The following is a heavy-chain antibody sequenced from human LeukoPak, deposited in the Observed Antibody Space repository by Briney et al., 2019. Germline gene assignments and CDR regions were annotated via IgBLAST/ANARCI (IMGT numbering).Heavy chain of an antibody. CDR1: GFTFSTYT. CDR3: ARHIATIAAAAVDY. CDR2: ISSSSSYI. Sequence: GGPLKPSCPASGFTFSTYTMNWFRQAPGKGLDWAPSISSSSSYIYYADSVKGRFTISRDNAKNSLYLQMNSLRAEDTAVYYCARHIATIAAAAVDYWGQGTLVTVSS. J-gene: IGHJ4*02. V-gene: IGHV3-21*01. D-gene: IGHD6-13*01.